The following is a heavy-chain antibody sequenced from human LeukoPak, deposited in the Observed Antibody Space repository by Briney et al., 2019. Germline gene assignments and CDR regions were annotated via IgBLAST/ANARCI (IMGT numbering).Heavy chain of an antibody. CDR2: IYHSGST. J-gene: IGHJ3*02. CDR1: GGSISSSNW. Sequence: PSETLSLTCAVSGGSISSSNWWSWVRQPPGKGLEWMGEIYHSGSTNYNPSLKSRVTISVDKSKNQFSLKLSSVTAADTAVYYCAVGGVYLRGGAEAFDIWGQGTMVTVSS. V-gene: IGHV4-4*02. CDR3: AVGGVYLRGGAEAFDI. D-gene: IGHD3-10*01.